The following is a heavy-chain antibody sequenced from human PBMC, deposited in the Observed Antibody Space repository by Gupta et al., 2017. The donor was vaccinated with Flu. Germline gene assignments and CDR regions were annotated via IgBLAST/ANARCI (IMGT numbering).Heavy chain of an antibody. CDR3: AKGRSSSLRSLYGMDV. D-gene: IGHD6-6*01. CDR1: GFTFSSYA. J-gene: IGHJ6*02. CDR2: ISGSGGST. Sequence: EVQLLESGGGLVQPGGSLRLSCAASGFTFSSYAMSWVRQAPGKGLEWVSAISGSGGSTYYADSVKGRFTISRDNSKNTLYLQMNSLRAEDTAVYYCAKGRSSSLRSLYGMDVWGQGTTVTVSS. V-gene: IGHV3-23*01.